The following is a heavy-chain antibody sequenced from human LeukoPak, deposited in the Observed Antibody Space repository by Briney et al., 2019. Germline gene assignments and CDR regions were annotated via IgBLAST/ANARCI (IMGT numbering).Heavy chain of an antibody. V-gene: IGHV1-18*01. CDR2: ISAYNGNT. CDR3: ARGPRYNWINDAFDI. Sequence: GASVKVSCKASGYTFTSYGISWVRQAPGQGLEWMGWISAYNGNTNYAQKLQGRVTMTTDTSTSTAYMELRSLRSDDTAVYYCARGPRYNWINDAFDIWGQGTMVTVSS. CDR1: GYTFTSYG. D-gene: IGHD1/OR15-1a*01. J-gene: IGHJ3*02.